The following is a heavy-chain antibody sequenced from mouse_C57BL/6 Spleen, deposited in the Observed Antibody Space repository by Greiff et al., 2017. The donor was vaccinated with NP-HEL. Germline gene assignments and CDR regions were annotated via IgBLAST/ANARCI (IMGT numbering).Heavy chain of an antibody. V-gene: IGHV2-9-1*01. D-gene: IGHD1-1*01. J-gene: IGHJ1*03. CDR3: ARNGDRSSHWYFDV. CDR1: GFSLTSYA. CDR2: IWTGGGT. Sequence: VKVVESGPGLVAPSQSLSITCTVSGFSLTSYAISWVRQPPGKGLEWLGVIWTGGGTNYNSALKSRLSISKDNSKSQVFLKMNSLQTDDTARYYRARNGDRSSHWYFDVWGTGTTVTVSS.